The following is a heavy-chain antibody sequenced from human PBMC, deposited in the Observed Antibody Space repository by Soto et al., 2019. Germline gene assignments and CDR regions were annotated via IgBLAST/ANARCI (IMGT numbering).Heavy chain of an antibody. D-gene: IGHD5-12*01. CDR1: GFTFSSYA. V-gene: IGHV3-23*01. Sequence: EVQLLESGGGLVQPGGYLRLYCTASGFTFSSYAMTWVRQAPGKWLEWVSVISGSGGSTDYADSVKGRFTISRDNSTSTLYLQMNSLRAEDTAVYYCAKVRGSSCYESNDYWGQGPLVTVSS. CDR2: ISGSGGST. J-gene: IGHJ4*02. CDR3: AKVRGSSCYESNDY.